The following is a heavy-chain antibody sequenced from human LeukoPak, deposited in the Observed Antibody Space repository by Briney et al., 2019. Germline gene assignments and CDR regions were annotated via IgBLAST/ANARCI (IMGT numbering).Heavy chain of an antibody. V-gene: IGHV3-23*01. CDR3: ARDPNGDYIGAFEF. CDR2: ITSGGAP. CDR1: GFTFSNYA. D-gene: IGHD4-17*01. J-gene: IGHJ3*01. Sequence: GGSQRLSCAPTGFTFSNYAAMWARQARGEWREWLSAITSGGAPRYADSVKGRFTISRDNSKNTLYLQMNSLRAEDTAQYFCARDPNGDYIGAFEFWGRGTVVTVSS.